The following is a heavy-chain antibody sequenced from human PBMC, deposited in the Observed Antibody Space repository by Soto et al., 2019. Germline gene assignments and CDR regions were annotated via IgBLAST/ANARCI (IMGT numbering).Heavy chain of an antibody. J-gene: IGHJ4*02. CDR2: INAGNGNT. Sequence: QVQLVQSGAEVKKPGASVKVSCKASGYTFTSYPMHWVRQAPGQRLEWMGWINAGNGNTKYSQKFQGRVIITRDTSASTAYMELSSLRSEDTAVYYCARDVGATGDWGQGTLVTVSS. V-gene: IGHV1-3*01. CDR1: GYTFTSYP. CDR3: ARDVGATGD. D-gene: IGHD1-26*01.